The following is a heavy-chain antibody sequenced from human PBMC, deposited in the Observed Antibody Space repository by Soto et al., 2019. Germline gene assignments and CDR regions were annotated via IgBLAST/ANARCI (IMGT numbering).Heavy chain of an antibody. Sequence: PSETLSLTCTVSGGSISSSSYYWGWIRQPPGKGLEWIGSIYYSGSTYYNPSLKSRVTISVDTSKNQFSLKLSSVTAADTAVYYCARHTYYYDSSGYQSWFDPWGQGTLVTVSS. CDR1: GGSISSSSYY. D-gene: IGHD3-22*01. J-gene: IGHJ5*02. CDR3: ARHTYYYDSSGYQSWFDP. V-gene: IGHV4-39*01. CDR2: IYYSGST.